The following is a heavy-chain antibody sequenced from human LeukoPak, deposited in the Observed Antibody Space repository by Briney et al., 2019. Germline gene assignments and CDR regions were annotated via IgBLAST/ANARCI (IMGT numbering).Heavy chain of an antibody. V-gene: IGHV4-39*01. CDR2: IYYSGST. Sequence: SETLSLTCTVSGGSISSSSYYWGWIRQPPGKGLEWIGSIYYSGSTYYNPSLKSRVTISVDASKNQFSLKLSSVTAADTAVYYCARHESDHHYDFWSGPHYCYYMDFWGKGTMVTVSS. D-gene: IGHD3-3*01. CDR3: ARHESDHHYDFWSGPHYCYYMDF. CDR1: GGSISSSSYY. J-gene: IGHJ6*03.